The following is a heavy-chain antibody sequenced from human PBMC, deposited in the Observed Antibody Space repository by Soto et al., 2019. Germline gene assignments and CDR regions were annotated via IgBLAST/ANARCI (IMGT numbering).Heavy chain of an antibody. CDR2: IYYGGST. CDR1: GDSIRSYY. Sequence: SETLSLTCTVSGDSIRSYYWTWIRQPPGRGLEWIGHIYYGGSTNYNPSLQSRVTISLDTSKNQFSLRLTSMTAADAAVYYCAGEGALATFGVVWGQGTRVTVSS. J-gene: IGHJ4*02. CDR3: AGEGALATFGVV. V-gene: IGHV4-59*01. D-gene: IGHD3-3*01.